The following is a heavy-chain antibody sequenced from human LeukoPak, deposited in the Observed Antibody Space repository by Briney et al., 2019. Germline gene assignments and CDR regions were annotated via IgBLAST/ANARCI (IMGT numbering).Heavy chain of an antibody. J-gene: IGHJ5*02. CDR2: ISGSGGYT. CDR1: GFTFSSYG. Sequence: GGSLRLSCAASGFTFSSYGMIWVRQAPGKGLEWVSSISGSGGYTYYAASVKGRFTISRDNSKNTLYLQMNSLRADDTAEYYCATRGYCSGTSCYAPQPWGQGTLVTVSS. D-gene: IGHD2-2*01. V-gene: IGHV3-23*01. CDR3: ATRGYCSGTSCYAPQP.